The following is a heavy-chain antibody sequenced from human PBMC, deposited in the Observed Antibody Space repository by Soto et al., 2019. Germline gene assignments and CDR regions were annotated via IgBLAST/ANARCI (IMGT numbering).Heavy chain of an antibody. V-gene: IGHV4-59*01. CDR3: ARDSGETYYYGSGTSYYYCMDV. J-gene: IGHJ6*02. Sequence: QVQLQESGPGLVKHSETLSLTCTVSGGSISSYYWSWIRQPQGKGLEWIGSIYSSGSTNYNPSLKSRVTISVDTSKIQFSLKLISVTAGDTAVYYCARDSGETYYYGSGTSYYYCMDVWGQGTTVNVS. D-gene: IGHD3-10*01. CDR1: GGSISSYY. CDR2: IYSSGST.